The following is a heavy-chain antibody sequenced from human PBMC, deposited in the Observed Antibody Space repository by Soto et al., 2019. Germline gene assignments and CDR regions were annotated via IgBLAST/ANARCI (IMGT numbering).Heavy chain of an antibody. J-gene: IGHJ3*02. CDR3: AKYDYGDYGGAFDI. V-gene: IGHV3-48*01. CDR1: GFTFSSYS. D-gene: IGHD4-17*01. CDR2: ISSSSSTV. Sequence: EVQLVESGGGLVQPGGSLRLSCAASGFTFSSYSMNWVRQAPGKGLEWVSYISSSSSTVYYADSVKARFTISRDNAKNALYLQMNSLRAEDTAVYYCAKYDYGDYGGAFDIWGQGRMVTVSS.